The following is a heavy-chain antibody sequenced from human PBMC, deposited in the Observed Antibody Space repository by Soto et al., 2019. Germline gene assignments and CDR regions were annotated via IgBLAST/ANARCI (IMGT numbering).Heavy chain of an antibody. V-gene: IGHV3-48*02. Sequence: GGSLRLSCAASGFTFSSYGMNWVRQAPGKGLEWVSYISSSSTIYYADSVKGRFTISRDNAKNSLYLQMNSLRDEDTAVYYCARFAAAGTPTYYYYYGMDVWGQGTTVTVSS. D-gene: IGHD6-13*01. CDR3: ARFAAAGTPTYYYYYGMDV. CDR1: GFTFSSYG. J-gene: IGHJ6*02. CDR2: ISSSSTI.